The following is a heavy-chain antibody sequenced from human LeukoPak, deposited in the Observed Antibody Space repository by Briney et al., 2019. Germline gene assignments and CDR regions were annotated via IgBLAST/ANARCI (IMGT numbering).Heavy chain of an antibody. V-gene: IGHV1-8*02. J-gene: IGHJ6*02. D-gene: IGHD3-3*01. CDR2: MNPNSGNP. CDR1: GYTFTSYG. Sequence: ASVKVSCKASGYTFTSYGISWVRQAPGQGLEWVGWMNPNSGNPDYAQKFQGRVTMTRNTSISTAYMELSSLRSEDTAVYYCARVTGGYDFWSGYYTPGYYYYYGMDVWGQGTTVTVSS. CDR3: ARVTGGYDFWSGYYTPGYYYYYGMDV.